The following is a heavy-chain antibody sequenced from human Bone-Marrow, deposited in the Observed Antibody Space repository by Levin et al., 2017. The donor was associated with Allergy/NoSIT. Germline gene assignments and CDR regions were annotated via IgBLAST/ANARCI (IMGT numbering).Heavy chain of an antibody. Sequence: SETLSLTCTVSGGSISSYYWSWIRQPPGKGLEWIGYFYYSGSTNYNPSLKSRVTISVDTSKNQFSLKLSSVTAADTAVYYCARVPDYDFWSGYGGGWFDPWGQGTLVTVSS. V-gene: IGHV4-59*01. D-gene: IGHD3-3*01. CDR3: ARVPDYDFWSGYGGGWFDP. J-gene: IGHJ5*02. CDR1: GGSISSYY. CDR2: FYYSGST.